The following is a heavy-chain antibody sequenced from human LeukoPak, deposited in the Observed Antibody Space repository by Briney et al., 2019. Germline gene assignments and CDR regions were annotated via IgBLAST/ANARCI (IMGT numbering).Heavy chain of an antibody. CDR2: IIPIFGTA. V-gene: IGHV1-69*13. J-gene: IGHJ3*02. Sequence: GASVKVSCKASGGTFSSYAISWVRQAPGQGLEWMGGIIPIFGTANYAQKFQGRVTITADESTSTAYMELSSLRSEDTAVYYCARGHNCYDSSGYIQIWGQGTMVTVSS. CDR3: ARGHNCYDSSGYIQI. CDR1: GGTFSSYA. D-gene: IGHD3-22*01.